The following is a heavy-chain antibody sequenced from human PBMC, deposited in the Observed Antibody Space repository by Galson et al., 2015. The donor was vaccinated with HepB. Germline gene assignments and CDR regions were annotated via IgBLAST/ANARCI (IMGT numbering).Heavy chain of an antibody. D-gene: IGHD6-13*01. CDR3: ARDPSPSLLAAAEDWLDP. CDR1: GYTFTSYG. J-gene: IGHJ5*02. Sequence: SVKVSCTASGYTFTSYGISWVRQAPGQGLEWMGWISAYNGNTNYAQKLQGRVTITTDTSTSTAYMELRSLRSDDTAVYYCARDPSPSLLAAAEDWLDPWGQGTLVTVSS. CDR2: ISAYNGNT. V-gene: IGHV1-18*04.